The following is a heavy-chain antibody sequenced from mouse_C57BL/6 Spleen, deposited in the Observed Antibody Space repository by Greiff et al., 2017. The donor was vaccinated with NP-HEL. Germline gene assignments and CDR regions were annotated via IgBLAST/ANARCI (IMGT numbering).Heavy chain of an antibody. D-gene: IGHD1-1*01. J-gene: IGHJ1*03. V-gene: IGHV5-4*01. Sequence: EVLLVESGGGLVKPGGSLKLSCAASGFTFSSYAMSWVRQTPEKRLEWVATISDGGSYTYYPDNVKGRFTISRDNAKNNLYLQMSHLKSEDTAMYYCANYGSSGYFDVWGTGTTVTVSS. CDR2: ISDGGSYT. CDR1: GFTFSSYA. CDR3: ANYGSSGYFDV.